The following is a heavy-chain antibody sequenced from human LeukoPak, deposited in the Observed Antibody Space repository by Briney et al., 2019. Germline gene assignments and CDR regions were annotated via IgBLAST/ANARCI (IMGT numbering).Heavy chain of an antibody. CDR1: GFTFSDYY. J-gene: IGHJ4*02. V-gene: IGHV3-11*04. D-gene: IGHD5-12*01. CDR2: ISSSGSTI. CDR3: SPSGYCDQFDY. Sequence: GGSLRLSCAASGFTFSDYYMSWIRQAPGRGLEWVSYISSSGSTIYYADSVKGRFTISRDNAKNSLYLQMNSLRAEDTAVYYCSPSGYCDQFDYWGQGTLVTVSS.